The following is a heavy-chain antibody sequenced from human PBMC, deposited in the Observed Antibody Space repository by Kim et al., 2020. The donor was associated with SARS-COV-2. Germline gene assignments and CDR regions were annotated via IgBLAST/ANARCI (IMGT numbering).Heavy chain of an antibody. V-gene: IGHV4-39*01. CDR3: ARRDCGGDCYYPFDY. CDR1: SGSISSSRSY. Sequence: SETLSLTCIVSSGSISSSRSYWGWIRQSPGKGLEWIGSIYYSGSTYYNPSLKSRVTISVDTSENAFSLKVASVTAADTAVYFCARRDCGGDCYYPFDY. CDR2: IYYSGST. J-gene: IGHJ4*01. D-gene: IGHD2-21*02.